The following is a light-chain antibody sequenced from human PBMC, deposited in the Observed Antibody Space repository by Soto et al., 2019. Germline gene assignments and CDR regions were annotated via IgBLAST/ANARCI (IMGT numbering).Light chain of an antibody. CDR2: EDT. J-gene: IGLJ2*01. V-gene: IGLV2-23*01. CDR1: SSDVGSYNT. Sequence: QSVLTQPASVSGSPGQSITISCTGTSSDVGSYNTVSWYQQHPGKAPKLMIFEDTERPSGVSHRFSASKSGNTAYLSISGLQAEDEAYYYCCSSAGATLVVFGGGTKVTVL. CDR3: CSSAGATLVV.